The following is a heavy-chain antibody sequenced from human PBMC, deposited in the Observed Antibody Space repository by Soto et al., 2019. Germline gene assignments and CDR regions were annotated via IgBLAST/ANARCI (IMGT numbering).Heavy chain of an antibody. J-gene: IGHJ3*02. V-gene: IGHV5-10-1*01. D-gene: IGHD3-22*01. CDR1: GYSFTSYW. CDR2: IDPSDSYT. CDR3: ARTYYYDSSGSHDAFDI. Sequence: GESLKISCKGSGYSFTSYWISWVRQMPGKGLEWMGRIDPSDSYTNYSPSFQGHVTISADKSISTAYLQWSSLKASDTAMYYCARTYYYDSSGSHDAFDIWGQGAMFTVSS.